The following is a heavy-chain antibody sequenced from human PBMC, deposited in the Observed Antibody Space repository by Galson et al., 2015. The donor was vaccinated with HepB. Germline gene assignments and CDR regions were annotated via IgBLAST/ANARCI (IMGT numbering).Heavy chain of an antibody. J-gene: IGHJ4*02. V-gene: IGHV3-30*03. Sequence: RRRACAAPGFTFSRLGVLWVRLAPRKGLVWVAVIRNDGSNKYYADSVRCRFTITRDNSKNTLYLQMHSRRAEDTAVYYCARVGYMSTTGSGDYWGQGTLVTVSS. CDR1: GFTFSRLG. D-gene: IGHD3-10*01. CDR2: IRNDGSNK. CDR3: ARVGYMSTTGSGDY.